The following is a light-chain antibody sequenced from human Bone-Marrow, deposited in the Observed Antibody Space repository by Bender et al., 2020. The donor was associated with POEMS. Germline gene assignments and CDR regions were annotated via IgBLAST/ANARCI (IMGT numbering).Light chain of an antibody. CDR3: VAWDDTLNGWV. Sequence: SYGLTQPPSLSVSPGQTASITCSGDKLGNKFAYWYQQWPGQSPVLVIYQDTKRPSGIPDRFSGSMSGTSASLAISGLHSEDEADYYCVAWDDTLNGWVFGGGTKLTVL. V-gene: IGLV3-1*01. J-gene: IGLJ2*01. CDR1: KLGNKF. CDR2: QDT.